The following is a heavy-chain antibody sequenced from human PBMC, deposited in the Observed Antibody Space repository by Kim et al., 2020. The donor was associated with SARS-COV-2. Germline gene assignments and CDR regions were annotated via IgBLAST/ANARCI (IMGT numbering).Heavy chain of an antibody. J-gene: IGHJ6*03. D-gene: IGHD3-3*01. CDR2: INNSGST. Sequence: SETLSLTCAIFGESFSDYHWTWVRRPPGKGLEWIGEINNSGSTNYNPALKSRVIISSDTSKNQFSLKVTSLTAADTAVYYCARGRVGVVPSPILGLGPFWKYYSMDVWGRGATVTVSS. CDR1: GESFSDYH. V-gene: IGHV4-34*01. CDR3: ARGRVGVVPSPILGLGPFWKYYSMDV.